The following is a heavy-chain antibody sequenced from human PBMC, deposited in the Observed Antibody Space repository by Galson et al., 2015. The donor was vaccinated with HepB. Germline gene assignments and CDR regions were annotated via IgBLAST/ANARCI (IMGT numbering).Heavy chain of an antibody. Sequence: SLRLSCAASAFTFRTYWMAWVRQAPGQGLEWVASIKTDGSERNYVDSVRGRFTISRDNARSLLYLYTNSVRVDDTAVYYCVRVNSYDGSAYRVFDFWGQGAPVTVSS. CDR1: AFTFRTYW. CDR3: VRVNSYDGSAYRVFDF. CDR2: IKTDGSER. V-gene: IGHV3-7*03. J-gene: IGHJ4*02. D-gene: IGHD3-22*01.